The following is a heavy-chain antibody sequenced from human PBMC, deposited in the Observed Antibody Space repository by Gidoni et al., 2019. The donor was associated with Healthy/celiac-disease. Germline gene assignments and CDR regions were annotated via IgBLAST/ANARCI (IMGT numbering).Heavy chain of an antibody. CDR2: INHSGST. V-gene: IGHV4-34*01. CDR1: GGSFSGYY. CDR3: ARSFSNPRYRFDY. D-gene: IGHD4-4*01. J-gene: IGHJ4*02. Sequence: QVQLQQWGAGLLKPSETLSLTCAVYGGSFSGYYWSWIRQPPGKGLEWIGEINHSGSTNYNPSLKSRVTISVDTSKNQFSLKLSSVTAADTAVYYCARSFSNPRYRFDYWGQGTLVTVSS.